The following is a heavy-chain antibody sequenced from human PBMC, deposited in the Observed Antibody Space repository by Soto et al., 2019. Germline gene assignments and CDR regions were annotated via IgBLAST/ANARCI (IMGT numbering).Heavy chain of an antibody. CDR1: GFTFSSYS. CDR2: ISSSTSYI. Sequence: GGSLRLSCAASGFTFSSYSMNWVRQAPGKGLEWVSSISSSTSYIYYADSVKGRFTISRDNSKNTLYLQMNSLRAEDTAVYYCARWTTVLVWGQGTLVTVSS. D-gene: IGHD4-4*01. CDR3: ARWTTVLV. J-gene: IGHJ4*02. V-gene: IGHV3-21*04.